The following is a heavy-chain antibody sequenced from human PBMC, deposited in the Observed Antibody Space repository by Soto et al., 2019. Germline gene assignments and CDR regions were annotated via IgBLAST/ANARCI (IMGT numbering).Heavy chain of an antibody. V-gene: IGHV3-48*01. Sequence: GGSLRLSCAASGFPFSSYSMNWVRQAPGKGLEWVSYISSCSSTIYYADSVKGRFTISRDNSKNTLSLQMNSLRAEDTAIYYCAKDFFGVVADQFDYWGQGTLVTVSS. J-gene: IGHJ4*02. CDR3: AKDFFGVVADQFDY. CDR2: ISSCSSTI. D-gene: IGHD5-12*01. CDR1: GFPFSSYS.